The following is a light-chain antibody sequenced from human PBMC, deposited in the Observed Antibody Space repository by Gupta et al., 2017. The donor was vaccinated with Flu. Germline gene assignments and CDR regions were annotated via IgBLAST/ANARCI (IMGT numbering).Light chain of an antibody. V-gene: IGKV2D-29*01. J-gene: IGKJ4*01. CDR1: QSLLSSDGKTY. CDR2: EGS. CDR3: TQGEQRPLT. Sequence: VTPGQPAAISCKSSQSLLSSDGKTYLYWYLQKPGQPPQVLIYEGSNRGSGVPDRFSGSGSGTDFTLTISRVEAEDVGVYYCTQGEQRPLTFGRGTKVEIE.